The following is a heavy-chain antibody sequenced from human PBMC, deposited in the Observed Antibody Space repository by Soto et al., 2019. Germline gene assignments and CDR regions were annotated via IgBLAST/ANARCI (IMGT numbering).Heavy chain of an antibody. CDR1: GFTFSSYG. J-gene: IGHJ4*02. CDR3: ARDYDSSGYPRYYFDY. V-gene: IGHV3-33*01. Sequence: QVQLVESGGDVVQPGRSLRLSCAASGFTFSSYGMHWVRQAPGKGLEWVAVIWNDGSNKYYADSVKGRFTISRDNSKNTRYLQMNRLRAEDKAVYYCARDYDSSGYPRYYFDYWGQGTLGTVSS. D-gene: IGHD3-22*01. CDR2: IWNDGSNK.